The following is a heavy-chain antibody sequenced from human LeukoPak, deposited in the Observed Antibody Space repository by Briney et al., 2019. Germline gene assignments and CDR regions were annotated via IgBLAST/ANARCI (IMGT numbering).Heavy chain of an antibody. CDR2: IYSGGST. CDR1: GFIVSSYY. Sequence: GGSLRLSCVASGFIVSSYYMTWVRQAPGKGLEWVSVIYSGGSTYYADSVKGRVAIFRDNSKDTVFLQMSSVRAEDTAVYYCARSYSNHLFGMDVWGQGTTVTVTS. V-gene: IGHV3-66*01. D-gene: IGHD4-11*01. CDR3: ARSYSNHLFGMDV. J-gene: IGHJ6*02.